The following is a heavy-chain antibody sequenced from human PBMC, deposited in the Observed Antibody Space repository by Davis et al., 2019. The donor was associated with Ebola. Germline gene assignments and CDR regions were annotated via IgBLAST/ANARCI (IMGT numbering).Heavy chain of an antibody. CDR3: AAHSSRYTDVDY. Sequence: ASVKVSCKASGYTFISYGITWVRQAPGQGLEWMGWISAYNGDTSYAQKFQGRVTMTRDTSTSTVYMELSSLRSEDTAVYYCAAHSSRYTDVDYWGQGTLVTVSS. D-gene: IGHD6-25*01. CDR1: GYTFISYG. V-gene: IGHV1-18*04. CDR2: ISAYNGDT. J-gene: IGHJ4*02.